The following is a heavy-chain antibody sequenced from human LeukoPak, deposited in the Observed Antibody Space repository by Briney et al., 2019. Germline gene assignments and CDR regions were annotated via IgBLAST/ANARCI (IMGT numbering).Heavy chain of an antibody. J-gene: IGHJ4*02. V-gene: IGHV3-23*01. Sequence: PGGSLRLSCAASGFTFSNYAMSWVRQAPGKGLEWVSAISDDGRRTYYADSVEGRFTISKDNSKNTLYLQMNNLRAEDAVVYYCAKRVPYSSSSVYFDCWGQGTLVTVSS. CDR1: GFTFSNYA. CDR3: AKRVPYSSSSVYFDC. CDR2: ISDDGRRT. D-gene: IGHD6-6*01.